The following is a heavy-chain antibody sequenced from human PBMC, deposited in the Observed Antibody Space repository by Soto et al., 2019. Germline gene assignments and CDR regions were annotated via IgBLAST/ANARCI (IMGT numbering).Heavy chain of an antibody. CDR2: IYYSGST. V-gene: IGHV4-61*01. Sequence: SETLSLTCTVSGGSVSSGSYYWSWIRQPPGKGLEWIGYIYYSGSTNYNPSLKSRVTISVDTSKNQFSLKLSSVTAADTAVYYCARENYWGQGTLVTVSS. J-gene: IGHJ4*02. CDR1: GGSVSSGSYY. CDR3: ARENY.